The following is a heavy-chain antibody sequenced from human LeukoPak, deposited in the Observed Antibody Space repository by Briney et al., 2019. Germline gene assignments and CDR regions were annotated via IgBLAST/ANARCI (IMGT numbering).Heavy chain of an antibody. CDR1: GGSISGYY. J-gene: IGHJ6*03. V-gene: IGHV4-59*08. D-gene: IGHD3-3*01. CDR2: IYYSGTT. CDR3: ARLQYYDFWSGSLYYYYYMDV. Sequence: SETLSLTCSVSGGSISGYYWSWIRQPPGKGLEWIGYIYYSGTTIYNPSLKSRVTISVDTSNNQFSLKLSSVTAADTAVYYCARLQYYDFWSGSLYYYYYMDVWGKGTTVTVSS.